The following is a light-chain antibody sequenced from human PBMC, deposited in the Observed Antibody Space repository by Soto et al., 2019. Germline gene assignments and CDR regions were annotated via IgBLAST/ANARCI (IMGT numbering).Light chain of an antibody. J-gene: IGLJ2*01. CDR2: LNNDGSH. V-gene: IGLV4-69*01. CDR1: SGHSTYA. CDR3: QTWGSGTVV. Sequence: QAVVTQSPSASASLGASVKLTCTLSSGHSTYAIAWHQQQPEKGPQYLMKLNNDGSHNKGDGIPDRFTGSSSGAERYLTISSLQSEDEADYYCQTWGSGTVVFGGGTKLTVL.